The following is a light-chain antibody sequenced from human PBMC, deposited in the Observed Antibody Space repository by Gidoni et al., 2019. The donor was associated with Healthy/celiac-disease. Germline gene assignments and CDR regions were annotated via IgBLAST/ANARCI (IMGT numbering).Light chain of an antibody. CDR3: QQYGSSPLT. J-gene: IGKJ4*01. Sequence: EPVLTQSPGTLSLSPGERATLSCRASQSVSSSYLAWYQQQPGKAPRLLIDGASSRATDIPDRFSGSGSGTDFTLTISILEPEDFAVYYCQQYGSSPLTFGGGTKVEIK. CDR1: QSVSSSY. CDR2: GAS. V-gene: IGKV3-20*01.